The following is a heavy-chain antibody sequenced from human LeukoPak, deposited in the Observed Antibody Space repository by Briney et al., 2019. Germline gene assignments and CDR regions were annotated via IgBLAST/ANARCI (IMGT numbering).Heavy chain of an antibody. CDR2: IYHSGST. CDR1: GGSISSGGYS. Sequence: SETLSLTCAVSGGSISSGGYSWSWIRQPPGKGLEWIGYIYHSGSTYYNPSLKSRVTISVDRSKNQFSLKLSSVTAADTAVYYCARGRTRYYDSSGPHLYWGQGTLVTVSS. CDR3: ARGRTRYYDSSGPHLY. J-gene: IGHJ4*02. D-gene: IGHD3-22*01. V-gene: IGHV4-30-2*01.